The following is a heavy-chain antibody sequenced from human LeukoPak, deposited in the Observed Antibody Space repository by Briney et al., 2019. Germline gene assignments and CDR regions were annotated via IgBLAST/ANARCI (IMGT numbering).Heavy chain of an antibody. J-gene: IGHJ5*02. CDR3: AREIGHSWFDP. CDR1: GGSINDYY. Sequence: PSETLSLTCSVSGGSINDYYWSWIRQPPGKGLEWIGYVYHSGSTRYNPSLKNRVSILVDTSKNQFSLQLTSVTAADTAVYYCAREIGHSWFDPWGQGTLVTVSS. V-gene: IGHV4-59*01. CDR2: VYHSGST. D-gene: IGHD4-11*01.